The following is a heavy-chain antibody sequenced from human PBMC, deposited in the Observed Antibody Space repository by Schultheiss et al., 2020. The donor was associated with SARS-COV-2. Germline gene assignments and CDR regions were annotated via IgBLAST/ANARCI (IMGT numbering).Heavy chain of an antibody. Sequence: SQTLSLTCTVSGGSIRSYYWSWIRQPPGKGLEWIGYIYYSGSTNYNPSLKSRVTISVDTSKNQFSLKLSSVTAADTAVYYCAGAGWGSGWYYFDYWGQGTLVTVSS. CDR1: GGSIRSYY. CDR2: IYYSGST. J-gene: IGHJ4*02. V-gene: IGHV4-59*01. D-gene: IGHD6-19*01. CDR3: AGAGWGSGWYYFDY.